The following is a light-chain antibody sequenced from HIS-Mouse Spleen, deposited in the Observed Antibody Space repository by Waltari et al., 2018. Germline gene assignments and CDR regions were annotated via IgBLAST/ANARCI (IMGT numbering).Light chain of an antibody. CDR1: SSDVGSYNL. CDR2: EGS. CDR3: CSYAGSSTYV. V-gene: IGLV2-23*01. J-gene: IGLJ1*01. Sequence: QSALTQPASVSGSPGQSITISCTGTSSDVGSYNLVSWYQQPPGKAPKLMIYEGSKRPSGVSHRFAGSKSGNTASLTISVLQAEDEADYYCCSYAGSSTYVFGTGTKVTVL.